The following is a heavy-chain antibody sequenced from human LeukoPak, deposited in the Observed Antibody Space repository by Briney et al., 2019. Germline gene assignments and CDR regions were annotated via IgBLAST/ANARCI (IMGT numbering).Heavy chain of an antibody. CDR3: ARDRSSGYYSDAFDI. Sequence: PSETLSLTCAVSGDSLISNNWWTWVRQPPGKGLEWIGEIYHRGSTNYNPSLKSRVTISVDKSKNQFSLKLTSVTAADTAVYYCARDRSSGYYSDAFDIWGQGTMVTVSS. CDR2: IYHRGST. D-gene: IGHD3-22*01. CDR1: GDSLISNNW. J-gene: IGHJ3*02. V-gene: IGHV4-4*02.